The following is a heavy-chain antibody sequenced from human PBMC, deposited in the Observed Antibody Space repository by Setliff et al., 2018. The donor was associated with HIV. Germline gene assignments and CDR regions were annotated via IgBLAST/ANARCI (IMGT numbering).Heavy chain of an antibody. CDR2: ISSSSSYI. D-gene: IGHD3-3*01. CDR3: ANDFWSGPSGG. V-gene: IGHV3-21*04. J-gene: IGHJ4*02. CDR1: GFTFSSYS. Sequence: GGSLRLSCAASGFTFSSYSMNWVRQAPGKGLEWVSSISSSSSYIYYADSVKGRFTISRDNSKSTLYLQMNSLRADDTAVYYCANDFWSGPSGGWGQGTLVTVSS.